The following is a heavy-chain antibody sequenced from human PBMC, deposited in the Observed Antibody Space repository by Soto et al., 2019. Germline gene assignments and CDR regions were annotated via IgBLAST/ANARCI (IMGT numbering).Heavy chain of an antibody. CDR1: RFTFGDYG. CDR3: ATEQHDVFAYGMDV. V-gene: IGHV3-30*03. J-gene: IGHJ6*02. D-gene: IGHD3-9*01. Sequence: QVQLVESGGGGVQPGRSLRLSCAASRFTFGDYGMHWVRQAPGKGLEWVALISYDGTNKYYADSVMGRFTISRDNSKNTLYLEMNSLRAEDTALYYCATEQHDVFAYGMDVWGQGTTVTVSS. CDR2: ISYDGTNK.